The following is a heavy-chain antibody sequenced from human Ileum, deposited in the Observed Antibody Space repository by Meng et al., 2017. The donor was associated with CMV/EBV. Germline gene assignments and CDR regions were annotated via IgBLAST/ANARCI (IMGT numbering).Heavy chain of an antibody. J-gene: IGHJ5*02. CDR1: GGCFCGYY. CDR2: INHSGST. CDR3: AREGTKLLGLKRWFDP. Sequence: VQLQNGAAGLVKPSATLSLTCAGDGGCFCGYYWSWIRQPPGKGLEWIGEINHSGSTNYNPSLKSRVTISVDTSKNQFSLKLSSVTAADTAVYYCAREGTKLLGLKRWFDPWGQGTLVTVFS. V-gene: IGHV4-34*01. D-gene: IGHD2-15*01.